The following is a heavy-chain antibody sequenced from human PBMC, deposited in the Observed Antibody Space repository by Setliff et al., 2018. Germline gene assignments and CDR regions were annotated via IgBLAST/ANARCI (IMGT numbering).Heavy chain of an antibody. CDR2: IYYSGRT. D-gene: IGHD3-22*01. CDR3: ARGPYNIYDRSGYGFTNWFDP. Sequence: SETMSLTCAVSVYSISRDCHWGWIRQHTGKGLEWIGRIYYSGRTYYNPYLKSRVTISIDTSKKQFSLKLSSVTAADTAVYYCARGPYNIYDRSGYGFTNWFDPWGQGILVTVSS. CDR1: VYSISRDCH. V-gene: IGHV4-38-2*01. J-gene: IGHJ5*02.